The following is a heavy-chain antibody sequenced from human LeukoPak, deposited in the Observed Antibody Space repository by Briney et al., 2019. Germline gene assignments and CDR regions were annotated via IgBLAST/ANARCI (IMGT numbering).Heavy chain of an antibody. J-gene: IGHJ6*02. CDR3: ARDQMVGTYYYGMDV. Sequence: GGSLRLSCAASGFTVSSNYMSWVRQAPGKGLEWVPVIYSGGSTYYEDSVKGRFTISRDNSKNTLYLQMNSLRAEDTAVYYCARDQMVGTYYYGMDVWGQGTTVTVSS. CDR2: IYSGGST. D-gene: IGHD3-10*01. V-gene: IGHV3-53*01. CDR1: GFTVSSNY.